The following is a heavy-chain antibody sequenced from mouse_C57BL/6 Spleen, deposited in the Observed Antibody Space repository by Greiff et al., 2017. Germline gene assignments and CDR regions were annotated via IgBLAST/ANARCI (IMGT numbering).Heavy chain of an antibody. J-gene: IGHJ1*03. D-gene: IGHD2-3*01. V-gene: IGHV3-1*01. CDR2: ISYSGST. CDR1: GYSITSGYD. Sequence: EVKLVESGPGMVKPSQSLSLTCTVTGYSITSGYDWHWIRHFPGNKLEWMGYISYSGSTNYNPSLKSRISITHDTSKNHFFLKLNSVTTEDTATYYCAREYDGYPYFDVWGTGTTVTVSS. CDR3: AREYDGYPYFDV.